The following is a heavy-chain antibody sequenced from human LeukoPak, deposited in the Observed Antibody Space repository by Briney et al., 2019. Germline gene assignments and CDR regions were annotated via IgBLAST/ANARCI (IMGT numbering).Heavy chain of an antibody. CDR1: GFTFNSYA. Sequence: PGGSLRLSCAASGFTFNSYAMSWVRQAPGKGLEWVSGISGSGGSTFYADSVKGRFTISRDNSKNTLYLQMNSLRAEGTAVYYCAKDRPYCSSTSCLPYNWFDPWGQGTLVTVSS. V-gene: IGHV3-23*01. J-gene: IGHJ5*02. CDR3: AKDRPYCSSTSCLPYNWFDP. CDR2: ISGSGGST. D-gene: IGHD2-2*01.